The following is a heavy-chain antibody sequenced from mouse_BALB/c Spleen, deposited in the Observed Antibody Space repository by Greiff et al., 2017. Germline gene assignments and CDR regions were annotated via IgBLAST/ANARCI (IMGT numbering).Heavy chain of an antibody. CDR3: ARSSGNYEFAY. CDR2: ISSGSSTI. J-gene: IGHJ3*01. Sequence: EVMLVESGGGLVQPGGSRKLSCAASGFTFSSFGMHWVRQAPEKGLEWVAYISSGSSTIYYADTVKGRFTISSDNPKNTLFLQMTSLRSEETAMYYCARSSGNYEFAYWGQGTLVTVSA. CDR1: GFTFSSFG. D-gene: IGHD2-1*01. V-gene: IGHV5-17*02.